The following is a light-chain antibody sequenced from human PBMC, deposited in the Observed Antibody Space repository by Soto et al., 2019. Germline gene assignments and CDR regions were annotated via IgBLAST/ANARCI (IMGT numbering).Light chain of an antibody. CDR1: SSNIGNNY. J-gene: IGLJ1*01. V-gene: IGLV1-51*02. CDR3: ATWDDRFRTLYD. Sequence: QTVVTHPPSVSAAPGQKVTISCSGGSSNIGNNYVSWYQQLPGTAPKLLIYENNKRPSGIPDRFSGSKSGTSATLGITGLQTGDEADYYCATWDDRFRTLYDFATPTKVTVL. CDR2: ENN.